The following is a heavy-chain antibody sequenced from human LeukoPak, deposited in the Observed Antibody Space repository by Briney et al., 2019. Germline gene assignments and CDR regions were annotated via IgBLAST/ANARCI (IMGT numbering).Heavy chain of an antibody. CDR2: VTPHSGVT. CDR3: ARELIAAAALDV. Sequence: ASVKVSCKASGYTFTGYYIHWVRQAPGQGLEWMGWVTPHSGVTNYAQKFQDRVTMTRDTSISTAYMELNSLRSEDTAVYYCARELIAAAALDVWGRRTTVTVSS. V-gene: IGHV1-2*02. J-gene: IGHJ6*04. CDR1: GYTFTGYY. D-gene: IGHD6-13*01.